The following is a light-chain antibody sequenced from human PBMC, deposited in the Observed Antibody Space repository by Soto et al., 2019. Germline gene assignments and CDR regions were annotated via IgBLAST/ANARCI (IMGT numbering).Light chain of an antibody. CDR3: QQSFSTTWT. V-gene: IGKV1-39*01. Sequence: DIQMTQSPSSLSASVGDRVTITCRASQTILTYLNWYQQKPGKAPKLLIYAASSLQSGVPSRFSGGGSATDFTLTNSSLQPEDFATYYCQQSFSTTWTFGHGTKVEIK. CDR2: AAS. CDR1: QTILTY. J-gene: IGKJ1*01.